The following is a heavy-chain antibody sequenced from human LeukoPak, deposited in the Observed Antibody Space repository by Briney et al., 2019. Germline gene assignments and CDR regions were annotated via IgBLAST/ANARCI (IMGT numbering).Heavy chain of an antibody. CDR2: IDSGSGNI. D-gene: IGHD7-27*01. Sequence: GGSLRLSCAASGFTFSSHSMNWVRQAPGKGLEWLSYIDSGSGNIYYRDSVKGRFTISRDNAQDSLYLQMDSLRDEDTAVYYCAREDDDWGPNTLDVWGQGTMVTVSS. CDR1: GFTFSSHS. V-gene: IGHV3-48*02. CDR3: AREDDDWGPNTLDV. J-gene: IGHJ3*01.